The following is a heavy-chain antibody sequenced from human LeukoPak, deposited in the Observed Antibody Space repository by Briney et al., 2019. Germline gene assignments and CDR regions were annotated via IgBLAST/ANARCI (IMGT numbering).Heavy chain of an antibody. CDR2: ISYDGSNK. J-gene: IGHJ4*02. D-gene: IGHD6-19*01. V-gene: IGHV3-30*04. CDR1: GFTFSSYA. CDR3: ARDGQWLGGGFDY. Sequence: GGSLRLSCAASGFTFSSYAMHWVRQAPGKGLEWVAVISYDGSNKYYADSVKGRFTISRDNSKNTLYLQMNSLRAEDTAVYYCARDGQWLGGGFDYWGQGTLVTVSS.